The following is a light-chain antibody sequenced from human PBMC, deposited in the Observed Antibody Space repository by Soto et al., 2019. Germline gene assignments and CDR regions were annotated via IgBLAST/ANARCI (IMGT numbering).Light chain of an antibody. CDR3: AAWDDSLNGVV. CDR2: NNS. CDR1: SSNIGSNT. Sequence: QLVLTQPPSASGTPGQRVTISCSGSSSNIGSNTVHWYQQLPGTAPKLLIYNNSQRPSGVPDRFSGSRSGTSASLAISGLQSEDEADYYCAAWDDSLNGVVFGGGTQLTVL. J-gene: IGLJ2*01. V-gene: IGLV1-44*01.